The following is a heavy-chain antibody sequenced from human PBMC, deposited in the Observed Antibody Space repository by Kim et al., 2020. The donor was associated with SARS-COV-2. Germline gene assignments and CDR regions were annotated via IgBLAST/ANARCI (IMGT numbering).Heavy chain of an antibody. CDR1: GFTFSSYA. Sequence: GGSLRLSCAASGFTFSSYAMHWVRQAPGKGLEWVAVISYDGSNKYYADSVKGRFTISRDNSKNTLYLQMNSLRAEDTAVYYCARDPRYGPTGMDVWGQGTTVTVSS. V-gene: IGHV3-30*04. J-gene: IGHJ6*02. CDR3: ARDPRYGPTGMDV. D-gene: IGHD5-18*01. CDR2: ISYDGSNK.